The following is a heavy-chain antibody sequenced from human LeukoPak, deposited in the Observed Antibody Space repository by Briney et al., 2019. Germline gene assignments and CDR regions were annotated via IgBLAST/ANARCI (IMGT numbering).Heavy chain of an antibody. V-gene: IGHV4-34*01. CDR1: GGSFSGYY. D-gene: IGHD3-10*01. Sequence: ASETLSLTCAVYGGSFSGYYWSWIRQPPGKGLEWIGEINHSGSTNYNPSLKSRVTISVDTSKNQFSLKLSSVTAADTAVYYCARGLYYYGSGSYYPPPEYLDYWGQGTLVTVSS. J-gene: IGHJ4*02. CDR2: INHSGST. CDR3: ARGLYYYGSGSYYPPPEYLDY.